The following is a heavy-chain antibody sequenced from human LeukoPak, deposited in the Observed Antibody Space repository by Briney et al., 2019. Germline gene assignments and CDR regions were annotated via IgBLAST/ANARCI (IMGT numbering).Heavy chain of an antibody. CDR1: GGSFSGYY. CDR3: ASPAKLDGSGSYYNLHLDY. CDR2: IYYSGST. V-gene: IGHV4-39*01. Sequence: PSETLSLTCAVYGGSFSGYYWGWIRQPPGKGLEWIGSIYYSGSTYYNPSLKSRVTISVDTSKNQFSLKLSSVTAADTAVYYCASPAKLDGSGSYYNLHLDYWGQGTLVTVSS. D-gene: IGHD3-10*01. J-gene: IGHJ4*02.